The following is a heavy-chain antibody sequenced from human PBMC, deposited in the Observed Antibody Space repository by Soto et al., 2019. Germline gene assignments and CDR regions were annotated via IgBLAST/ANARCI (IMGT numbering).Heavy chain of an antibody. CDR2: MYNSGST. CDR1: GGSISSGGYY. J-gene: IGHJ4*02. V-gene: IGHV4-61*08. D-gene: IGHD3-10*01. CDR3: ASMGYHYGSGSYPLDY. Sequence: SETLSLTCTVSGGSISSGGYYWTWIRQPPGKGLEWIGFMYNSGSTHYNPSLKSRVTISLDTSKNQFSLNLRSVTAADTAVYYCASMGYHYGSGSYPLDYWGQGTLVTVSS.